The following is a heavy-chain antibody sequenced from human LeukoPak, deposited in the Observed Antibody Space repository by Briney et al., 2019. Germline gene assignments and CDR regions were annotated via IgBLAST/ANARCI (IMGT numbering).Heavy chain of an antibody. CDR3: ARDISSTVTTV. D-gene: IGHD4-17*01. Sequence: GGSLRLSCAASGFTFSAYRMNWVRQAPGKGLEWVAYISSSSNTKYYADSVKGRFTISRDNARNSLYLQMNSLRAEDTAVHYCARDISSTVTTVWGQGTLVTVSS. V-gene: IGHV3-48*04. J-gene: IGHJ4*02. CDR2: ISSSSNTK. CDR1: GFTFSAYR.